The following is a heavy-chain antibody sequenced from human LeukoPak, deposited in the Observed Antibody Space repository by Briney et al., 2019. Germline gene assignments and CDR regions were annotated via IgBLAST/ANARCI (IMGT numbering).Heavy chain of an antibody. CDR2: MVVGSGNT. V-gene: IGHV1-58*02. CDR1: GFTFSRST. Sequence: GTSVKVSCKASGFTFSRSTMQWVRQARGQRLEWIGWMVVGSGNTNYAQRFQDRVTITRDMSTSTAYMELSSLRSEDTALYYCAVDRDCTSTSCYPYNFDSWGQGTLVTVSS. J-gene: IGHJ4*02. D-gene: IGHD2-2*01. CDR3: AVDRDCTSTSCYPYNFDS.